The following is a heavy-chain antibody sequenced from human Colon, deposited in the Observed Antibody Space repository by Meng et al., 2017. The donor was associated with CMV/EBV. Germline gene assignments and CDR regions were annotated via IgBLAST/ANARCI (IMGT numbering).Heavy chain of an antibody. Sequence: GESLRISCSTSGFTFSSYSLNWVRQAPGKGLEWVSYITHTSDTYYADSLKGRFTLSRDNAQNSVYLQMDSLTSEDTAIYYCARGWPPDYWGQGTLVTVSS. CDR2: ITHTSDT. D-gene: IGHD6-13*01. J-gene: IGHJ4*02. V-gene: IGHV3-21*06. CDR1: GFTFSSYS. CDR3: ARGWPPDY.